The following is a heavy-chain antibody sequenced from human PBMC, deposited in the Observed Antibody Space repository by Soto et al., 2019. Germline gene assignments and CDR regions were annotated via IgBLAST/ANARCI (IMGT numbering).Heavy chain of an antibody. CDR1: GYTFTSYG. Sequence: ASVNVSCKASGYTFTSYGISWVRQAPGQGLEWMGWISAYNGNTNYAQKLQGRVTMTPDTSTSTAYMELRSLRSDETAVYYCAREVADFDWLLPYYFDYWGQGTLVTVSS. CDR2: ISAYNGNT. J-gene: IGHJ4*02. D-gene: IGHD3-9*01. CDR3: AREVADFDWLLPYYFDY. V-gene: IGHV1-18*01.